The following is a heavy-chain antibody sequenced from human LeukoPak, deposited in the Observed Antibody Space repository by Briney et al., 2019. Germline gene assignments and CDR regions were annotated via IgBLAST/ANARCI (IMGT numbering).Heavy chain of an antibody. CDR2: ISGSGSST. V-gene: IGHV3-23*01. Sequence: GGSLRLSCAASGFTFSTYAMNWVRQAPGKGLEWVSAISGSGSSTYYADSVKGRFTIPRDNSKNTLYLQMNSLRAEDTAVYYCAKDLSSGWPDAFDIWGQGTMVTVSS. CDR1: GFTFSTYA. J-gene: IGHJ3*02. D-gene: IGHD6-19*01. CDR3: AKDLSSGWPDAFDI.